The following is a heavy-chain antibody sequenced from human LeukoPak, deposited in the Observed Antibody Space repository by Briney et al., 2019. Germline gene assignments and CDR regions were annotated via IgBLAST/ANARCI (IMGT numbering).Heavy chain of an antibody. CDR2: ISYDGSNK. CDR1: GFTFSSYG. V-gene: IGHV3-30*18. J-gene: IGHJ4*02. CDR3: AKDSTGVSDY. Sequence: PGGSLRLSCAAYGFTFSSYGRQWVRQAPGKGLEWVAVISYDGSNKYYADSVKGRFTISRDNSKNTLYLQMNSLRAEDTAVYYCAKDSTGVSDYWGQGTLVTVSS. D-gene: IGHD3-10*01.